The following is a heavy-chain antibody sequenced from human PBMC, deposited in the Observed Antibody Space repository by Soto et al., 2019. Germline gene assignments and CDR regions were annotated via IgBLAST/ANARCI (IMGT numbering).Heavy chain of an antibody. Sequence: EVQLLESGGGLVQPGGSLRLSCAASGFTFSSYSMSWVRQAPGKGLEWVSAISGSGGSTYYADSVKGRFTISRDNSKNTLYLQMNSLRAEDTAVYYCAKDSPVTACPVCWFDPWGQGTLVTVSS. J-gene: IGHJ5*02. V-gene: IGHV3-23*01. CDR3: AKDSPVTACPVCWFDP. D-gene: IGHD2-21*02. CDR1: GFTFSSYS. CDR2: ISGSGGST.